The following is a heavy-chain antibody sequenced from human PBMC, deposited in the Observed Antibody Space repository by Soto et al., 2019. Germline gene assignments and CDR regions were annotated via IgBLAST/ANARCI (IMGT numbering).Heavy chain of an antibody. Sequence: QLQLQESGSGLLKPSQTLSLNCSVSGDSISSGGLSWNWLRQSPGRGLEWIGYIYYPGLTYYNPSLKRRASLSLDTSENQVSLILSSVTAADSAVYYCARGKRSKTTSAGTGWFDPWGPGTLVNFSA. CDR1: GDSISSGGLS. V-gene: IGHV4-30-2*06. CDR3: ARGKRSKTTSAGTGWFDP. J-gene: IGHJ5*02. D-gene: IGHD6-13*01. CDR2: IYYPGLT.